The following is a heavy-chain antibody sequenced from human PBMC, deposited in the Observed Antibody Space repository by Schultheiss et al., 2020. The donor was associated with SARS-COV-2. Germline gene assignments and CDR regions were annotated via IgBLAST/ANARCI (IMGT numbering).Heavy chain of an antibody. CDR2: IKQDGSEK. CDR3: ASDCSSTSCLGEDY. Sequence: GGSLRLSCAASGFTFSSYGMHWVRQAPGKGLEWVANIKQDGSEKYYVDSVKGRFTISRDNAKNSLYLQMNSLRAEDTAVYYCASDCSSTSCLGEDYWGQGTLVTVSS. V-gene: IGHV3-7*03. D-gene: IGHD2-2*01. CDR1: GFTFSSYG. J-gene: IGHJ4*02.